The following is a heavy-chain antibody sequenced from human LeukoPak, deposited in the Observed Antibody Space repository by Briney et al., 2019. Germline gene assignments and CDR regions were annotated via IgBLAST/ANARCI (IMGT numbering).Heavy chain of an antibody. CDR3: ARHPLIFHGAAVHFDY. CDR2: IYYSGST. CDR1: GGSISSYY. D-gene: IGHD4-17*01. V-gene: IGHV4-59*08. J-gene: IGHJ4*02. Sequence: SETLSLTCTVSGGSISSYYWSWIRQPPGKGLEWIGYIYYSGSTNYNPSLKSRVTISVDTSKNQFSLKLSSVTAADTAVYYCARHPLIFHGAAVHFDYWGQGTLVTVSS.